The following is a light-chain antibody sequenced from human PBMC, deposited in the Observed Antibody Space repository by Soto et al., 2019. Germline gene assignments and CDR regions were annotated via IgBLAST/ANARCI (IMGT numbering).Light chain of an antibody. Sequence: DIQMTQSPSTLSASVGDRVTITCRASQSISSWLAWYQQKPRKAPKLLIYDASSLESGVPSRFSGSGSGTEFTLTISSLQPDDFATYYCQQYNSSTWTFGQGTKVEIK. CDR1: QSISSW. CDR2: DAS. CDR3: QQYNSSTWT. V-gene: IGKV1-5*01. J-gene: IGKJ1*01.